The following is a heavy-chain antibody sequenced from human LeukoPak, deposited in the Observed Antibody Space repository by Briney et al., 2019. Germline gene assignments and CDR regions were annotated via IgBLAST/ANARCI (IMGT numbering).Heavy chain of an antibody. CDR3: ARGGLLRYFDWLLYSY. Sequence: SETLSLTCTVSGGSISSSSYYWGWIRQPPGKGLEWIGSIYYSGSTYYNPSLKSRVTISVDTSKNQFSLKLSSVTAADTAVYYCARGGLLRYFDWLLYSYWGQGTLVTVSS. V-gene: IGHV4-39*01. J-gene: IGHJ4*02. CDR1: GGSISSSSYY. D-gene: IGHD3-9*01. CDR2: IYYSGST.